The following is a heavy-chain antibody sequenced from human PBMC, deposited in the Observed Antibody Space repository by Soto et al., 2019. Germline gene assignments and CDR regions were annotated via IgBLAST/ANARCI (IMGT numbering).Heavy chain of an antibody. CDR1: SGSFKVYY. J-gene: IGHJ6*02. V-gene: IGHV4-34*01. CDR2: INHSGST. Sequence: PSESLYLTCAVYSGSFKVYYCGWIRQPPGKGLEWIGEINHSGSTNYNPSLKSRVTISVDTSKNQFSLKLSSVTAADTAVYYCARDTNDGAAAGINGRGYYGMDVWGQGTTVTVSS. CDR3: ARDTNDGAAAGINGRGYYGMDV. D-gene: IGHD6-13*01.